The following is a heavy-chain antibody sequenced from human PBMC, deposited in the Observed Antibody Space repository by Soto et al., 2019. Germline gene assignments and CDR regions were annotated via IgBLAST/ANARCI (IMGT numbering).Heavy chain of an antibody. V-gene: IGHV1-18*01. Sequence: GASVKVSCKASGYRFTNHGISWVRQAPVQGLEWMGWISGNYGKTKYARKFQGRVTMTTDTSTSTAYIEMNSLRHDDTAVYYCARDFYPLAYYFDYGCQGTLVTLSS. CDR2: ISGNYGKT. CDR1: GYRFTNHG. J-gene: IGHJ4*02. CDR3: ARDFYPLAYYFDY.